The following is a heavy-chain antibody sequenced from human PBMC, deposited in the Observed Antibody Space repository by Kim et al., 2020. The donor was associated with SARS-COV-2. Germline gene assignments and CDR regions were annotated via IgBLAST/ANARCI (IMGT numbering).Heavy chain of an antibody. CDR1: GFTFDDYA. CDR3: AKDYSYGRWGMYYYYYMDV. D-gene: IGHD5-18*01. Sequence: GGSLRLSCAASGFTFDDYAMHWVRQAPGKGLEWVSGISWTSGSIGYADSVKGRFTISRDNAKNSLYLQMNSLRAEDTALYYCAKDYSYGRWGMYYYYYMDVWGKGTTVTVSS. V-gene: IGHV3-9*01. J-gene: IGHJ6*03. CDR2: ISWTSGSI.